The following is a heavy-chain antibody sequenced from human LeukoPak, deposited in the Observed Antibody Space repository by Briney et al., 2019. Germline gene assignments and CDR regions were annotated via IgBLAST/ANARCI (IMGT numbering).Heavy chain of an antibody. V-gene: IGHV1-24*01. D-gene: IGHD3-10*01. J-gene: IGHJ3*02. Sequence: ASVKVSCKVSGYTLTELSMHWVRQAPGKGLEWMGGFDPEDGETIYAQKFQGRVTMTEDTSTDTAYMELSSLRSEDTAVYYCATEYGSGSYFGSHWAFDIWGQGTMVTVSS. CDR3: ATEYGSGSYFGSHWAFDI. CDR2: FDPEDGET. CDR1: GYTLTELS.